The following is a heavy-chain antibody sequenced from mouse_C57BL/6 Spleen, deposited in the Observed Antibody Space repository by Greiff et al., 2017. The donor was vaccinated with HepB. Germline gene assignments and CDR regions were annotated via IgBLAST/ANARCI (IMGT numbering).Heavy chain of an antibody. CDR2: IYPRSGNT. CDR3: ARGGDGYFGYFDY. D-gene: IGHD2-3*01. CDR1: GYTFTSYG. J-gene: IGHJ2*01. V-gene: IGHV1-81*01. Sequence: QVQLKESGAELARPGASVKLSCKASGYTFTSYGISWVKQRTGQGLEWIGEIYPRSGNTYYNEKFKGKATLTADKSSSTAYMELRSLTSEDSAVYFCARGGDGYFGYFDYWGQGTTLTVSS.